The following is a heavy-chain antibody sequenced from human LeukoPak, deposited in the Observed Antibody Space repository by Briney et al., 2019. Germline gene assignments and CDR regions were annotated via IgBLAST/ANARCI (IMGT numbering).Heavy chain of an antibody. Sequence: SETLSLTCTVSGGSISSYYWSWIRQPPGKGLEWIGYTYYSGSTNYNPSLKSRVTISVDTSKNQFSLKLSSVTAADTAVYYCASLMRYCSSTSCYTSSKNAFDIWGQGTMVTVSS. V-gene: IGHV4-59*01. J-gene: IGHJ3*02. CDR1: GGSISSYY. CDR3: ASLMRYCSSTSCYTSSKNAFDI. CDR2: TYYSGST. D-gene: IGHD2-2*02.